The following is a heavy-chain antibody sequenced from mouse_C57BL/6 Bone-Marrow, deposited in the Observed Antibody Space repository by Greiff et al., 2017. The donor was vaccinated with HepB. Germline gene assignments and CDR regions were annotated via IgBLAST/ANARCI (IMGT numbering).Heavy chain of an antibody. CDR3: ARRTYYSNYESYYAMDY. D-gene: IGHD2-5*01. CDR2: INPNYGTT. CDR1: GYSFTDYN. V-gene: IGHV1-39*01. Sequence: VQLQQSGPELVKPGASVKISCKASGYSFTDYNMHWVTQSNGKSLEWIGVINPNYGTTSYNQKFKGKATLTVDQSSSTAYMQLNSLTSEDSAVYYCARRTYYSNYESYYAMDYWGQGTSVTVSS. J-gene: IGHJ4*01.